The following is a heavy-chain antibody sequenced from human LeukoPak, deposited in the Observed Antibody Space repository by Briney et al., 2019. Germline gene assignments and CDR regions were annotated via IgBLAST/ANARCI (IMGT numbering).Heavy chain of an antibody. Sequence: PGGSLRLSCAASGFTFSSYSMNWVRQAPGKGLEWVSSISSSSSYIYYADSMKGRFTISRDNAKNSLYLQMNSLTAEDTAVYYCARHSDYDILTGPNDYWGQGTLVTVSS. CDR1: GFTFSSYS. CDR2: ISSSSSYI. V-gene: IGHV3-21*01. CDR3: ARHSDYDILTGPNDY. J-gene: IGHJ4*02. D-gene: IGHD3-9*01.